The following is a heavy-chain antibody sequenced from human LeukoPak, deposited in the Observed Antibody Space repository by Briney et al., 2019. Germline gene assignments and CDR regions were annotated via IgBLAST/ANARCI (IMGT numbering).Heavy chain of an antibody. CDR3: ARHIAITGLRGFDY. CDR1: GGSISSNW. CDR2: IHHSGTT. Sequence: SGTLSLTCAVSGGSISSNWWSWVRQPPGKGLEWIGEIHHSGTTNSHPSLKSRVTISVDKTKNQFSLSLSSVTAADTAVYYCARHIAITGLRGFDYWGQGTLVTVSS. D-gene: IGHD1-20*01. V-gene: IGHV4-4*02. J-gene: IGHJ4*02.